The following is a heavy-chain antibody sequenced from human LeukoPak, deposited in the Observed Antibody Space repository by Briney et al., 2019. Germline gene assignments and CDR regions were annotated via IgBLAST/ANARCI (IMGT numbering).Heavy chain of an antibody. J-gene: IGHJ4*02. CDR2: ITGRGEEP. CDR1: GFTFSSCA. CDR3: ARYHTSGWNYLDY. D-gene: IGHD6-19*01. V-gene: IGHV3-23*01. Sequence: GGSLRLSCAASGFTFSSCALSWVRQAPGRGLNWVSGITGRGEEPHYADPVKGRFTIIRDNAKNTLYLQMNSLRADDTATYHCARYHTSGWNYLDYWGQGTLVTVSS.